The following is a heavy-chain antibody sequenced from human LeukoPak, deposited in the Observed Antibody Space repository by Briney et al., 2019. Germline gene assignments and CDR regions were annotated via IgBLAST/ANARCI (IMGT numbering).Heavy chain of an antibody. CDR1: GGSISSSY. V-gene: IGHV4-59*01. CDR2: ISHSGST. D-gene: IGHD3-22*01. J-gene: IGHJ3*02. CDR3: ARGYYDARGDSNPFDI. Sequence: SETLSLTCTVSGGSISSSYWSWIRQPPGRGLEWIGYISHSGSTNYKPSLKSRVSISVDTSKNQFSLKLTSVTAADTAIYYCARGYYDARGDSNPFDIWGQGTTVTVSS.